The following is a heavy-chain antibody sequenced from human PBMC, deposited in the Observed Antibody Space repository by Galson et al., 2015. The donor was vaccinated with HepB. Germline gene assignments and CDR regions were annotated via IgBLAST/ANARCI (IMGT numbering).Heavy chain of an antibody. J-gene: IGHJ4*02. V-gene: IGHV3-15*01. CDR3: ATRRPPPGDFTLDF. Sequence: SLRLSCAASGFTFKNAWMTWVRQAPGRGLEWIGRIKSETDGGTTDCAAPVKDRFTISRDDSQNTLFLQMNSLKTEDTAVYYCATRRPPPGDFTLDFWGQGTLVTVSS. CDR1: GFTFKNAW. D-gene: IGHD4-17*01. CDR2: IKSETDGGTT.